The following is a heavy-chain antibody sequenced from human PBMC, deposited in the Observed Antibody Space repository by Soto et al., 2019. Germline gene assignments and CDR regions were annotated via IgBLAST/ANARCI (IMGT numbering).Heavy chain of an antibody. D-gene: IGHD3-10*01. V-gene: IGHV4-59*01. Sequence: SETLSLTCTVSAGSLGSYYWSCIRQPPGKGLEWIGYVFYTGRANYNASLKSRVSISLATSNYQFSLKLSSVTAAATAVYYCGRDGPGRITATPYCYSGMDVWGPGTTVTVSS. CDR2: VFYTGRA. J-gene: IGHJ6*02. CDR3: GRDGPGRITATPYCYSGMDV. CDR1: AGSLGSYY.